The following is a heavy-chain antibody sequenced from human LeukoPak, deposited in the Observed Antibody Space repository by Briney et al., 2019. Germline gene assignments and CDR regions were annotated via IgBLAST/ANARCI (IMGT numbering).Heavy chain of an antibody. CDR1: GFTFDDYA. CDR2: ISWNSGSI. D-gene: IGHD1-26*01. J-gene: IGHJ4*02. Sequence: GGSLRLSCAASGFTFDDYAMHWVRQAPGKGLEWVSGISWNSGSIGYADSVKGRFTISRDNAKNSLYLQMNSLRAEDTALYYCAKASGWEQDQPDDYWGQGTLVTVSS. CDR3: AKASGWEQDQPDDY. V-gene: IGHV3-9*01.